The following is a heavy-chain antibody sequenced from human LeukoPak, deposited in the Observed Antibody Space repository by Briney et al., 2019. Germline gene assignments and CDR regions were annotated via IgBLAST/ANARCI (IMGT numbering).Heavy chain of an antibody. CDR1: GGSISSYY. V-gene: IGHV4-59*01. D-gene: IGHD3-3*02. Sequence: PSETLSLTCTVSGGSISSYYWSWIRQPPGKGLEWIGYIYYSGSTNYNPSLKSRVTISVDTSKNQFSLRLSSVTAADTAVYYCARARDILALYYYFDCWGQGTLVTVSS. CDR3: ARARDILALYYYFDC. J-gene: IGHJ4*02. CDR2: IYYSGST.